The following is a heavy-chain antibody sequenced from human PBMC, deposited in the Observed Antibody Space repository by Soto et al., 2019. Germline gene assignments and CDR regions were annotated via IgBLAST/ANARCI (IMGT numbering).Heavy chain of an antibody. CDR1: DGSISSGGYY. J-gene: IGHJ3*02. CDR3: ARDLAYGSGSYYKGADAFDI. Sequence: SETLSLTCTVSDGSISSGGYYWSWIRQHPGKGLEWIGYIYYSGSTYYNPSLKSRVTISVDTSKNQFSLKLSSVTAADTAVYYCARDLAYGSGSYYKGADAFDIWGQGTMVTVSS. V-gene: IGHV4-31*03. D-gene: IGHD3-10*01. CDR2: IYYSGST.